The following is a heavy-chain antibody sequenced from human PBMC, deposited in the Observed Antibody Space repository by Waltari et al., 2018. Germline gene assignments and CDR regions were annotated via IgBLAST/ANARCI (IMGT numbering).Heavy chain of an antibody. CDR3: AASMSPGGSYLWALDI. Sequence: EVQLVQSGAEVKKPGESLKISCKGSGYSFTSYWIGWVRQMPGKGLEWMGVIVPRDSETRYSPAFTGQVTISADKSVSTAYLQWNSLEASDTAIYYCAASMSPGGSYLWALDIWGQGTLVTVSS. CDR2: IVPRDSET. CDR1: GYSFTSYW. V-gene: IGHV5-51*01. D-gene: IGHD3-16*01. J-gene: IGHJ3*02.